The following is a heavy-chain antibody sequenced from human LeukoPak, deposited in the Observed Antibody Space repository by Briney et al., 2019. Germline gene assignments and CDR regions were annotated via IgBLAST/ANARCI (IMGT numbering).Heavy chain of an antibody. CDR1: GYTFTSYG. CDR3: ARTGYCSSTSCFPYYYYGMDV. CDR2: ISAYNGNT. D-gene: IGHD2-2*01. J-gene: IGHJ6*02. V-gene: IGHV1-18*01. Sequence: GAPVKVSCKASGYTFTSYGISWVRQAPGQGLEWMGWISAYNGNTNYAQKLQGRVTMTTDTSTSTAYMELRSLRSDDTAVYYCARTGYCSSTSCFPYYYYGMDVWGQGTTVTISS.